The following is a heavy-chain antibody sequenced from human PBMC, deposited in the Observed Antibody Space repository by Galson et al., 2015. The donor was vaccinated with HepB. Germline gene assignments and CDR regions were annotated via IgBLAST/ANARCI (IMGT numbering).Heavy chain of an antibody. Sequence: SLRLSCAASGFTFNNAWMSWVRRAPGKGLEWVGRIKSRAEDGTTIYAAPVRGRFTISRDDSKNTLYLQMNSLTTGDTGVYYCATSLGFGYGASTVAVDYWGQGTLVTVSS. CDR1: GFTFNNAW. J-gene: IGHJ4*02. D-gene: IGHD3-10*01. CDR3: ATSLGFGYGASTVAVDY. CDR2: IKSRAEDGTT. V-gene: IGHV3-15*01.